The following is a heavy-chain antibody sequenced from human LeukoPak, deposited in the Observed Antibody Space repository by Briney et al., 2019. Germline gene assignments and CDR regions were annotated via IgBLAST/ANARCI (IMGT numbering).Heavy chain of an antibody. V-gene: IGHV3-33*01. D-gene: IGHD5-12*01. CDR2: IWYDGSNK. J-gene: IGHJ4*02. CDR1: GFTFSSYG. Sequence: GGSLRLSCAASGFTFSSYGMHWVRQAPGKGLEWAAVIWYDGSNKYYADSVKGRFTISRDNSKNTLYLQMNSLRAEDTAVYYCARGGVDIVATIDYWGQGTLVTVSS. CDR3: ARGGVDIVATIDY.